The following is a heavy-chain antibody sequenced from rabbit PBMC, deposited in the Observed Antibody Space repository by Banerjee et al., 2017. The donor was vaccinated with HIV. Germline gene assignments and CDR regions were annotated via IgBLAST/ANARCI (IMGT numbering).Heavy chain of an antibody. V-gene: IGHV1S40*01. CDR2: IYAGSGST. J-gene: IGHJ4*01. D-gene: IGHD4-1*01. CDR3: ARDLAGVIGWNFNL. Sequence: QSLEESGGDLIKPGASLTLTCTASGFSFSNSYYMCWVRQAPGKGLEWIACIYAGSGSTYYASWAKGRFTISSHNAQNTLYLQLNSLTAADTATYFCARDLAGVIGWNFNLWGQGTLVTVS. CDR1: GFSFSNSYY.